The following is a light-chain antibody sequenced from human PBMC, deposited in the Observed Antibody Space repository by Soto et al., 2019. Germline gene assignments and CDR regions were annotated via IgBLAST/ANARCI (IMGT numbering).Light chain of an antibody. CDR1: SSDIGGYNS. CDR2: EVG. CDR3: ASYTTTGTVL. V-gene: IGLV2-14*01. Sequence: QSVLTQPASVSGSPGQSITISCTGTSSDIGGYNSVSWFQQHPGKAPKLMISEVGNRPSGVSNRFSGSKVDNTASLTISGLQAEDEADYYCASYTTTGTVLFGAGTKVTVL. J-gene: IGLJ2*01.